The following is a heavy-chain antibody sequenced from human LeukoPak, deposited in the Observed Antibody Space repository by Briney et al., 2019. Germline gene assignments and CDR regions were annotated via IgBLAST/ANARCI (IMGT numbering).Heavy chain of an antibody. CDR1: GFTFSSYS. Sequence: GGSLRLSCAASGFTFSSYSMNWVRRAPGKGLEWVSSISSSSSYIYYADSVKGRFTICRDNAKNSLYLQMNSLRAEDTAVYYCARDAGYDFWSGYYTDYWGQGTLVTVSS. J-gene: IGHJ4*02. D-gene: IGHD3-3*01. CDR2: ISSSSSYI. V-gene: IGHV3-21*01. CDR3: ARDAGYDFWSGYYTDY.